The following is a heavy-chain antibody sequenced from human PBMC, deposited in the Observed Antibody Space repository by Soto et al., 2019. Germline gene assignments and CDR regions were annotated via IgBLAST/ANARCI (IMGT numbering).Heavy chain of an antibody. CDR1: GYTFTSYT. Sequence: QGQLVQSGAEVKKPGASVKVSCKASGYTFTSYTMHWVRQAPGQRPEWMGWINIAKGNTQYSQKLQGRVTFTRDTSASTAYMELSTLRPEDTAVYYCARSSGSFYTLGHWGQGTLVTVSS. CDR2: INIAKGNT. V-gene: IGHV1-3*04. CDR3: ARSSGSFYTLGH. J-gene: IGHJ4*02. D-gene: IGHD3-10*01.